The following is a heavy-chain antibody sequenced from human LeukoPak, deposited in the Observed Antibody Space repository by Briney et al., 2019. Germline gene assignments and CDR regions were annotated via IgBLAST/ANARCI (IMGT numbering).Heavy chain of an antibody. V-gene: IGHV4-61*02. CDR1: GGSISSGDYY. J-gene: IGHJ6*03. CDR3: ARVRAPYYYDSSGYSHNASAYYYYYMDV. D-gene: IGHD3-22*01. Sequence: SQTLSLTCTVSGGSISSGDYYWGWIRQPPGKGLEWIGRIYTSGSTNYNPSLKSRVTISVDTSKNQFSLKLSSVTAADTAVYYCARVRAPYYYDSSGYSHNASAYYYYYMDVWGKGTTVTVSS. CDR2: IYTSGST.